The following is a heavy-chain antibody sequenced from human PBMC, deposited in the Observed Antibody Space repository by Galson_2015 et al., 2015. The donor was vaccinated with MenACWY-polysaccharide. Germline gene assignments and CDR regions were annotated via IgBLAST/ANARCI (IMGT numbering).Heavy chain of an antibody. CDR3: AKDERSGWFGIFDY. J-gene: IGHJ4*02. D-gene: IGHD6-19*01. V-gene: IGHV3-23*01. CDR1: GFTFSSYA. CDR2: ISGRGGST. Sequence: SLRLSCAASGFTFSSYAMSWVRQAPGKGLEWVSAISGRGGSTYYADSVRDRFTISRDNSKNTLYLQMNSLRAEDTAIYYCAKDERSGWFGIFDYWGQGILVTVSS.